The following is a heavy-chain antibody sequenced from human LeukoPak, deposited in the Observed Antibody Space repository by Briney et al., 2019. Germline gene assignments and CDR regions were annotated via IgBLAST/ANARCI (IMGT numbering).Heavy chain of an antibody. Sequence: SETLSLTCTVSGYSISSGYYWGWIRQPPGKGLEWIGEINHSGSTNYNPSLKSRVTISVDTSKNQFSLKLSSVTAADTAVYYCARRRSKIWFGESYYFDYWGQGTLVTVSS. CDR1: GYSISSGYY. V-gene: IGHV4-38-2*02. D-gene: IGHD3-10*01. J-gene: IGHJ4*02. CDR2: INHSGST. CDR3: ARRRSKIWFGESYYFDY.